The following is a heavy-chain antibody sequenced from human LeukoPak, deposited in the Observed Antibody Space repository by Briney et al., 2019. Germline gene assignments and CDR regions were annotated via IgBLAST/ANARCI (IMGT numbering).Heavy chain of an antibody. Sequence: GASVKVSCKASGYAFTGCYIHWVRQAPGQGLEWMGWINPRSGASQYSQNFQGRVTMTRDTSISTAYMELSRLRSDDTAVYYCARGRKAAPLGYCSSTSCPPGWFDPWGQGTLVTVSS. J-gene: IGHJ5*02. CDR3: ARGRKAAPLGYCSSTSCPPGWFDP. CDR2: INPRSGAS. V-gene: IGHV1-2*02. CDR1: GYAFTGCY. D-gene: IGHD2-2*01.